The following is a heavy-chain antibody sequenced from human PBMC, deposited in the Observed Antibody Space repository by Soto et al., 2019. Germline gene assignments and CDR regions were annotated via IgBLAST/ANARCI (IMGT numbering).Heavy chain of an antibody. CDR2: INSYNGNT. Sequence: QVQLVQSGAEVKKPGASVKVSCKASGYTFTSYGISWVRQAPGQGLEWMGWINSYNGNTNYARKPQGRATMTTDTSTSTAYMELRSLRSDDTAVYYCAREPVAGIWFDPWGQGTLVTVSS. CDR3: AREPVAGIWFDP. CDR1: GYTFTSYG. J-gene: IGHJ5*02. V-gene: IGHV1-18*01. D-gene: IGHD6-19*01.